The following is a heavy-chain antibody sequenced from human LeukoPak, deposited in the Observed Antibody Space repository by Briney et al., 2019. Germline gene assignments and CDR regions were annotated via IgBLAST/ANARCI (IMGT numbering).Heavy chain of an antibody. V-gene: IGHV3-66*02. CDR1: GFAVSKNY. D-gene: IGHD5-18*01. Sequence: GGSLRLSCAASGFAVSKNYMSWVRKAPGKGLEWVAIIYSGGNSYYADSVEGRFTISRDNSKNTLHLQMNSLRVEVTAVYYCARGQTADSWGQGTTVTVAS. CDR2: IYSGGNS. J-gene: IGHJ4*02. CDR3: ARGQTADS.